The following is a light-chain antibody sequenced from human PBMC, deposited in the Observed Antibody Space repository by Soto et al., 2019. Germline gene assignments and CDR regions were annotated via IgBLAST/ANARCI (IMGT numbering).Light chain of an antibody. J-gene: IGKJ1*01. V-gene: IGKV3-11*01. CDR2: DAS. CDR3: QHGET. CDR1: QSISTY. Sequence: IMVTQSRGNRVLTSVEGATLSCRASQSISTYLAWYQQKPGQAPRLLIYDASKRITGIPARFSGSGSGTEFTLPICSLQPDDFATYYCQHGETFGQGTKVDVK.